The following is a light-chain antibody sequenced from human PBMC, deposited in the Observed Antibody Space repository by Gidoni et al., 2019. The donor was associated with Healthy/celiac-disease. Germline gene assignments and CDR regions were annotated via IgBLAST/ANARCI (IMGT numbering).Light chain of an antibody. V-gene: IGKV3-11*01. CDR1: QSVSSY. J-gene: IGKJ3*01. CDR2: GAS. Sequence: EIVLTQSPATLSLSPGERATLSCRASQSVSSYLAWYQQKPGQVPRLLIYGASNRATGIPARFSGSGSGTYFTLTISSLEPEDFAVYYCQQRSNWPPRFTFGPXTKVEVK. CDR3: QQRSNWPPRFT.